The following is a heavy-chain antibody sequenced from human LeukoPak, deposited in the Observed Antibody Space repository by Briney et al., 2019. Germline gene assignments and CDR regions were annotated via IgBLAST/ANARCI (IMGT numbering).Heavy chain of an antibody. D-gene: IGHD3-3*01. CDR3: ARAWSGYYAPSAFDI. V-gene: IGHV3-21*01. J-gene: IGHJ3*02. CDR1: GFTFSSYS. Sequence: GGSLRLSCAASGFTFSSYSMNWVRQAPGKGLEWVSSISSSSSYIYYADSVKGRFTISRDNAKNSLYLQMNSLRAEDTAVYYCARAWSGYYAPSAFDIWGQGTMVTVSS. CDR2: ISSSSSYI.